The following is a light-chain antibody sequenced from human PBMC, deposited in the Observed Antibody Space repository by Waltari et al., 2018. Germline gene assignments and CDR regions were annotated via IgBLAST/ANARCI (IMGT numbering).Light chain of an antibody. J-gene: IGKJ1*01. CDR3: QHYLRLPAS. CDR1: QSVTRT. Sequence: EIVLTQSPGTLSLSPGERATLSCRASQSVTRTLAWYQQKPGQAPRLLIYGASNRATGIPDRFSGSGSVTDFSLTISRLEPEDFAVYYCQHYLRLPASFGQGTKAEIK. CDR2: GAS. V-gene: IGKV3-20*01.